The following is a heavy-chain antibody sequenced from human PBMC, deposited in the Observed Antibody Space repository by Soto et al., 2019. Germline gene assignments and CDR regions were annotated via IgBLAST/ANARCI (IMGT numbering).Heavy chain of an antibody. D-gene: IGHD1-26*01. CDR2: VRNKVNSYTT. V-gene: IGHV3-72*01. CDR3: ARYKLGGGFDY. J-gene: IGHJ4*02. Sequence: EVQLVESGGGLVQPGGSLRLSCLASGFMFSDHFMDWVRQAPGKGLEWISRVRNKVNSYTTKYAASVEGRFTVSRDDSANLVYLQMNSLKTEDTAMYYCARYKLGGGFDYWGQGILVTVSS. CDR1: GFMFSDHF.